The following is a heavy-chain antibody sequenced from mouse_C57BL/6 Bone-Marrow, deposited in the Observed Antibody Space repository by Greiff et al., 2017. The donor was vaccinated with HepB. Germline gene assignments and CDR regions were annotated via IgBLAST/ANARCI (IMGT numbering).Heavy chain of an antibody. CDR1: GFSLTSYG. CDR2: IWGGGST. V-gene: IGHV2-9*01. CDR3: AIMITTGPYCAMDY. J-gene: IGHJ4*01. Sequence: VKLMESGPGLVAPSQSLSITCTVSGFSLTSYGVDWVRQPPGKGLEWLGVIWGGGSTNYNSALMSRLSISKDNSKSQVFLKMNSLQTDDTAMYYCAIMITTGPYCAMDYWGQGTSVTVSS. D-gene: IGHD2-4*01.